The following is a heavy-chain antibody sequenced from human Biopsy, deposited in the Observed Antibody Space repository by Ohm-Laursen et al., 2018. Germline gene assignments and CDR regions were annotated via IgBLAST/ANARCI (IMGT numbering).Heavy chain of an antibody. V-gene: IGHV1-69*04. CDR3: AREAIGYQLPCDD. D-gene: IGHD2-15*01. CDR1: TGTFDSYG. J-gene: IGHJ4*02. CDR2: IIPILRTT. Sequence: SSVKVSCNTSTGTFDSYGVTWVRQAPGQGLEWMGRIIPILRTTTYAPKFQGRVTFTADKSSSTAYLELSSLTSEDTAMFYCAREAIGYQLPCDDWGQGTLVTVSS.